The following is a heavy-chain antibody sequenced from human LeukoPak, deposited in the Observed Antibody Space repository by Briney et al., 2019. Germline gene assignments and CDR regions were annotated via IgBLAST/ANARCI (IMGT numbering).Heavy chain of an antibody. CDR3: AKDFVRVLLWFGELDPGHD. Sequence: SGGSLRLSCAASGFTISSYWMSWVRQAPGKGLEWVANIKQDGSTKYNVASVKGRFTFAGENANISLYLHKNRLRAEDTAVYYCAKDFVRVLLWFGELDPGHDWGQGTLVTVSS. V-gene: IGHV3-7*01. J-gene: IGHJ4*02. CDR2: IKQDGSTK. D-gene: IGHD3-10*01. CDR1: GFTISSYW.